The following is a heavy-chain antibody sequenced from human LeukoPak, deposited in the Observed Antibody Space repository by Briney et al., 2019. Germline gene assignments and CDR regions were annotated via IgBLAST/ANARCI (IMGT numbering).Heavy chain of an antibody. D-gene: IGHD1-26*01. J-gene: IGHJ4*02. CDR3: ARAKGGMIDN. Sequence: PSQTLSLTCAISGDSVSSNSAAWNWLRQSPSRGLVWLGRAYYRSKWYNGYAASVKSRIPINPHTSKNQFSLQPNSVTPEDTAVYYCARAKGGMIDNWGQAILVTHSS. CDR1: GDSVSSNSAA. CDR2: AYYRSKWYN. V-gene: IGHV6-1*01.